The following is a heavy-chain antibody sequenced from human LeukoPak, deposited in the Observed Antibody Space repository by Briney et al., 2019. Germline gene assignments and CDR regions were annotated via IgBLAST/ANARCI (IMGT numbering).Heavy chain of an antibody. CDR3: ARSTNYYYYYMDV. CDR1: GFTFSSYW. Sequence: PGGSLRLPCAASGFTFSSYWMSWVRQAPGKGLEWVANIKQDGSEKYYVDSVKGRFTISRDNAKNSLYLQMNSLRAEDTAVYYCARSTNYYYYYMDVWGKGTTVTVSS. V-gene: IGHV3-7*01. CDR2: IKQDGSEK. J-gene: IGHJ6*03. D-gene: IGHD5-24*01.